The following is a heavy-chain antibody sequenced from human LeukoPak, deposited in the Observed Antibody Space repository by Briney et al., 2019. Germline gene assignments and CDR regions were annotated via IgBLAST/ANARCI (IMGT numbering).Heavy chain of an antibody. CDR2: INVDGSST. Sequence: GGSLRLSCAASGFTFNTYWMHWVRQAPGKGLMWVSRINVDGSSTTYADPVKGRFTISRDNAKNTPYLQMNSLRAEDTAVYYCASGGLAYYWFDYWGQGTLVTVSS. V-gene: IGHV3-74*01. CDR3: ASGGLAYYWFDY. CDR1: GFTFNTYW. D-gene: IGHD1-26*01. J-gene: IGHJ4*02.